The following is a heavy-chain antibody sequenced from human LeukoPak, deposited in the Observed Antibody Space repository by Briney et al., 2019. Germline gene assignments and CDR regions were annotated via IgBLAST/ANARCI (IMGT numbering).Heavy chain of an antibody. D-gene: IGHD1-1*01. J-gene: IGHJ4*02. Sequence: PGGSLRLSCAAAGFTFSSYAMSWVRQAPGKGLEWVSSISGSGGGTYYAESVKGRFTISRDNSKNTLYLQMNSLRAEDTAVYYCAKATGNLGNWGQGTLVTVSS. CDR1: GFTFSSYA. V-gene: IGHV3-23*01. CDR2: ISGSGGGT. CDR3: AKATGNLGN.